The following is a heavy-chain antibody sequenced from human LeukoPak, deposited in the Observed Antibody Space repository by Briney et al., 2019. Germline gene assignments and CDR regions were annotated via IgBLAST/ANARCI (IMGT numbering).Heavy chain of an antibody. Sequence: GASVKVSCKASGYTFTGYYMHWVRQAPGQGLEWMGRINPNSGGTNYAQKFQGRVTMTRDTSISTAYMELSRLRSDDTAVYYCAREIRDSYGYNWFDPWGQGTLVTVSS. J-gene: IGHJ5*02. CDR2: INPNSGGT. CDR1: GYTFTGYY. V-gene: IGHV1-2*06. D-gene: IGHD5-18*01. CDR3: AREIRDSYGYNWFDP.